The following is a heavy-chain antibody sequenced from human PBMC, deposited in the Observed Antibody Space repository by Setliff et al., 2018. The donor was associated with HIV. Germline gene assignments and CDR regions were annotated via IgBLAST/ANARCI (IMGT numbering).Heavy chain of an antibody. CDR3: AREGDGIDY. Sequence: PSETLSLTCTVSGASISTTTYYWGWIRQPPGKGLEWIGSIHYTGNTYNTPSLKSRLTISVDASKNQISLKLISVTAADTAIYFCAREGDGIDYWCQGILVTVSS. V-gene: IGHV4-39*02. J-gene: IGHJ4*02. D-gene: IGHD2-21*02. CDR1: GASISTTTYY. CDR2: IHYTGNT.